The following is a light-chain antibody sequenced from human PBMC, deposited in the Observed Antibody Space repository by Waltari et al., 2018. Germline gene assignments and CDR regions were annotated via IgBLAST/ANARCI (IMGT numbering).Light chain of an antibody. Sequence: DIQMTQSPSSLSASVGDRVTITCRASQSISSSLNWFQQKPGKAPKLLISTASSLQSGVPSRFSGSGSGTDFTLTISSLQAEDVAVYYCQQYYTAPYTFGQGPSWRSN. CDR1: QSISSS. CDR3: QQYYTAPYT. V-gene: IGKV1-39*01. J-gene: IGKJ2*01. CDR2: TAS.